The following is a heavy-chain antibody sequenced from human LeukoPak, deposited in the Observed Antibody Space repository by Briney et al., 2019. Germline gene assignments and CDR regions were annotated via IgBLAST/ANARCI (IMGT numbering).Heavy chain of an antibody. Sequence: PGGSLRLSCAASGFTFDDYAMHCVRQAPGKGLEWVSGISWNSGSIGYADSVKGRFTISRDNAKNSLYLQMNSLRAEDTALYYCAKANDDSSGDFDYWGQGTLVTVSS. CDR2: ISWNSGSI. CDR1: GFTFDDYA. CDR3: AKANDDSSGDFDY. D-gene: IGHD3-22*01. J-gene: IGHJ4*02. V-gene: IGHV3-9*01.